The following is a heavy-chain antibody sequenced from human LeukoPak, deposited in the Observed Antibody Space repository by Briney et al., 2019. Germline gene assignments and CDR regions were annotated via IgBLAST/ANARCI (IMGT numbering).Heavy chain of an antibody. V-gene: IGHV3-48*03. CDR3: ARDPVEATTPGC. CDR2: ISSSGSII. CDR1: GFTFSSYE. D-gene: IGHD1-26*01. Sequence: PGGSLRLSCAASGFTFSSYEMNWVRQAPGKGLEWVSYISSSGSIIYYADFVKGRFTISRDNAKNSLYLQMNSLRAEDTAVYYCARDPVEATTPGCWGQGALVTVSS. J-gene: IGHJ4*02.